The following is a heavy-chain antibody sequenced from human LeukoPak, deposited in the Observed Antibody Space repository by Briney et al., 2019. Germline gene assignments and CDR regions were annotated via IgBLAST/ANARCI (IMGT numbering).Heavy chain of an antibody. V-gene: IGHV6-1*01. Sequence: SQTLSLTCAISGDSVSSNNTIWNWIRQSPSRGLEWLGRTYYRSKWYYDYAVSVKSRLTINPDTSKNQFSLQLNSVTPEDTAVYYCARGDSLDYWGQGTLVTVSS. CDR2: TYYRSKWYY. CDR1: GDSVSSNNTI. J-gene: IGHJ4*02. D-gene: IGHD2-21*01. CDR3: ARGDSLDY.